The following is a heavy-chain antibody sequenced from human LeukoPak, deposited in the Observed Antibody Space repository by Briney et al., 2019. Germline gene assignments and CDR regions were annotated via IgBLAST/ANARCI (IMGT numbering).Heavy chain of an antibody. CDR1: GGSISIYY. CDR3: ARQGQRSVGAFDI. V-gene: IGHV4-59*08. D-gene: IGHD6-25*01. CDR2: IYYSGST. J-gene: IGHJ3*02. Sequence: SETLSLTCTVSGGSISIYYWSWIRQPPGKGLEWIGYIYYSGSTNYNPSLKSRVTISVDTSKNQFSLKLSSVTAADTAVYYCARQGQRSVGAFDIWGQGTMVTVSS.